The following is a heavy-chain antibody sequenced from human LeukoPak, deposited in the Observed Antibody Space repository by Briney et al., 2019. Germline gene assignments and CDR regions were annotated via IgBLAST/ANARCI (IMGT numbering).Heavy chain of an antibody. CDR3: AKGDRIAARISLADH. CDR2: ISYDGSNK. D-gene: IGHD6-6*01. V-gene: IGHV3-30*18. CDR1: GFTFSNYG. J-gene: IGHJ4*02. Sequence: GRSLRLSCAASGFTFSNYGMHWVRQAPGKGLEGVAVISYDGSNKYYADSVKGRFTISRDNSKNTLYLQMNSLRAEDTAVYYCAKGDRIAARISLADHWGQGTLVTVSS.